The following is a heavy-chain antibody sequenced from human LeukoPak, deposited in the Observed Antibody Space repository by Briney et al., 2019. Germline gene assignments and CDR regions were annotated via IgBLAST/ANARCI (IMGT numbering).Heavy chain of an antibody. Sequence: EASVKVSCKVSGYTLTELSMHWVRQAPGKGLEWMGGFDPEDSETIYAQKFQGRVTMTEDTSTDTAYMELSSLRSEDTAVYYCARGSSTEQLQSGWGQGTLVTVSS. CDR2: FDPEDSET. CDR1: GYTLTELS. CDR3: ARGSSTEQLQSG. J-gene: IGHJ4*02. V-gene: IGHV1-24*01. D-gene: IGHD6-13*01.